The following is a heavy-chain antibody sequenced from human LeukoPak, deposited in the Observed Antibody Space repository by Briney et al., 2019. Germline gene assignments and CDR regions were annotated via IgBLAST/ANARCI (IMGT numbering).Heavy chain of an antibody. V-gene: IGHV3-66*01. Sequence: GGSLRLSCTASGFPFNSYIMNWVRQAPGKGLEWVSVIYSGGSTYYADSVKGRFTISRDNSKNTLYLQMNSLRAEDTAVYYCARDRIAVAGNWFDPWGQGTLVTVSS. J-gene: IGHJ5*02. CDR2: IYSGGST. CDR1: GFPFNSYI. D-gene: IGHD6-19*01. CDR3: ARDRIAVAGNWFDP.